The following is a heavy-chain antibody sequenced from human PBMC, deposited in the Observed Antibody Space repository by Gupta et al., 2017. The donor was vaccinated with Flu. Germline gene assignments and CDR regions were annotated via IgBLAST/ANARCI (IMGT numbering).Heavy chain of an antibody. V-gene: IGHV1-69*01. Sequence: VRQAPGQGLEWMGGIIPIFGTANYAQKFQGRVTITADESTSTAYMELSSLRSEDTAVYYCAREGKYSGTFDYWGQGTLVTVSS. J-gene: IGHJ4*02. CDR2: IIPIFGTA. D-gene: IGHD1-26*01. CDR3: AREGKYSGTFDY.